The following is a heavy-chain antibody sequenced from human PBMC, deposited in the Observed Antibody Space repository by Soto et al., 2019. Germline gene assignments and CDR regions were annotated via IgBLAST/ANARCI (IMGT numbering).Heavy chain of an antibody. J-gene: IGHJ4*02. V-gene: IGHV3-30*18. D-gene: IGHD6-19*01. CDR3: AKDHRIAVAGTWYYFDY. Sequence: PGGSLRLSCAASGFTFSSYGMHWVRQAPGKGLEWVAVISYDGSNKYYADSVKGRFTISRDNSKNTLYLQMNSLRAEDTAVYYCAKDHRIAVAGTWYYFDYWGQGTLVTVSS. CDR1: GFTFSSYG. CDR2: ISYDGSNK.